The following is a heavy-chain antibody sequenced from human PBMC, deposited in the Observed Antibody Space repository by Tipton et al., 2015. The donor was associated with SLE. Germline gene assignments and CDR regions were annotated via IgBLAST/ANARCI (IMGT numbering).Heavy chain of an antibody. CDR2: IYYSGST. V-gene: IGHV4-59*01. J-gene: IGHJ4*02. D-gene: IGHD3-16*02. Sequence: TLSLTCAVYGGSFSSYYWSWIRQPPGKGLEWIGYIYYSGSTNYNPSLKSRVTISVDTSKNQFSLKLSSVTAADTAVYYCARGSLRLGELSLAYWGQGTLVTVSS. CDR1: GGSFSSYY. CDR3: ARGSLRLGELSLAY.